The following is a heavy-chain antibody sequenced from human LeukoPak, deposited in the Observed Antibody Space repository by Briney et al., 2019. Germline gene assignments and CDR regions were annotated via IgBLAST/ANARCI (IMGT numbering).Heavy chain of an antibody. Sequence: GGTLRLSCAASGFTFSSYGMSWVRQAPGKGLEWVSAISGSGGSTYYADSVKGRFTISRDNSKNTLYLQMNSLRAEDTAVYYCAKDRAGIAAAPAAFDIWGQGAMVTVSS. D-gene: IGHD6-13*01. CDR3: AKDRAGIAAAPAAFDI. CDR1: GFTFSSYG. CDR2: ISGSGGST. V-gene: IGHV3-23*01. J-gene: IGHJ3*02.